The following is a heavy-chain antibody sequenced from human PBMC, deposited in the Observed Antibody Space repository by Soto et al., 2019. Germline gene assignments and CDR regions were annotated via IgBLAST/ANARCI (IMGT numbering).Heavy chain of an antibody. CDR1: GFTFSSYG. CDR2: ISASDGGA. CDR3: AKDSDREYFQH. J-gene: IGHJ1*01. D-gene: IGHD3-10*01. V-gene: IGHV3-23*01. Sequence: PGGSLRLSCAASGFTFSSYGMSWVRQSPEKGLEWVSGISASDGGAYYADSVNGRFTISRDNSENTLYLQMNSLRVEDTAVYYCAKDSDREYFQHWGQGTLVTVPS.